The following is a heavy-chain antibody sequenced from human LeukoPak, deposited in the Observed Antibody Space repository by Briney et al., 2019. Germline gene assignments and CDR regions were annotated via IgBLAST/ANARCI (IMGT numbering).Heavy chain of an antibody. CDR1: EFAFRRSA. Sequence: GGSLRLSCTDSEFAFRRSAMHWVRQAPGKGLEWVAVTSYDGIHKYYADSVQGRFTISRDNSRNTLYLQMNSLRVEDTALYYCARDNIAGSGSSDWGQGTLVTVSS. J-gene: IGHJ4*02. CDR3: ARDNIAGSGSSD. D-gene: IGHD3-10*01. V-gene: IGHV3-30-3*01. CDR2: TSYDGIHK.